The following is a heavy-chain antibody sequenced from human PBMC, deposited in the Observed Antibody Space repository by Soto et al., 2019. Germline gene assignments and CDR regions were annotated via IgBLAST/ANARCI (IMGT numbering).Heavy chain of an antibody. CDR3: CVAGPVFAN. V-gene: IGHV3-64D*06. CDR1: GFTFSDYW. CDR2: ISSNGGST. J-gene: IGHJ4*02. Sequence: GGSLRLSCAASGFTFSDYWMSWVRQAPGKGLEFVSTISSNGGSTYYADSVKGRFTISRDNSRNTLYLQMSSLRAEDTAVYFCCVAGPVFANWGQGTLVIVSS. D-gene: IGHD6-19*01.